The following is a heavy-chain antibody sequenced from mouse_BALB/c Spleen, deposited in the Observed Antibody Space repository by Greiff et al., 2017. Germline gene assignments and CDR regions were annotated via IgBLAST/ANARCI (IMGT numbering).Heavy chain of an antibody. J-gene: IGHJ1*01. V-gene: IGHV1-14*01. D-gene: IGHD2-4*01. CDR2: INPYNDGT. Sequence: EVQLQQSGPELVKPGASVKMSCKASGYTFTSYVMHWVKQKPGQGLEWIGYINPYNDGTKYNEKFKGKATLTSDKSSSSAYMELSSLTSEDSAVYYCARSIHDYDHWYFDVWGAGTTVTVSS. CDR1: GYTFTSYV. CDR3: ARSIHDYDHWYFDV.